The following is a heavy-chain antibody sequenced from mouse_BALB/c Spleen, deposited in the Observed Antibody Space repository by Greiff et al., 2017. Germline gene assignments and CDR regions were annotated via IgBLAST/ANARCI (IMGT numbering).Heavy chain of an antibody. CDR3: ARGSGYFPYYFDY. CDR1: GFTFSSYA. V-gene: IGHV5-6-5*01. Sequence: EVQLVESGGGLVKPGGSLKLSCAASGFTFSSYAMSWVRQTPEKRLEWVASISSGGSTYYPDSVKGRFTISRDNARNILYLQMSSLRSEDTAMYYCARGSGYFPYYFDYWGQGTTLTVSS. D-gene: IGHD2-3*01. CDR2: ISSGGST. J-gene: IGHJ2*01.